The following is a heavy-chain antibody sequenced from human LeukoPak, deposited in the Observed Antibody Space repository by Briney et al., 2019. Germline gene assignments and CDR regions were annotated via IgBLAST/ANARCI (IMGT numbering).Heavy chain of an antibody. D-gene: IGHD3-22*01. J-gene: IGHJ4*02. CDR3: ARWGSEDNYDSSGYYYFDY. V-gene: IGHV4-31*03. CDR2: FYYSGST. CDR1: GGSISRGDYY. Sequence: PSETLSLTCTVSGGSISRGDYYWNWIRQHPGKGLEWIGYFYYSGSTYYNPSLKSRVAISVDTSKNQFSLKLSSVTAADTAVYYCARWGSEDNYDSSGYYYFDYWGQGTLVTVSS.